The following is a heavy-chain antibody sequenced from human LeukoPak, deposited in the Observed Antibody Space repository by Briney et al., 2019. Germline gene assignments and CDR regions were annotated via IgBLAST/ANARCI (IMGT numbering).Heavy chain of an antibody. CDR3: ARGGFITMVRGVIID. CDR1: GFTFSSYE. V-gene: IGHV3-48*03. CDR2: ISSSGNTI. D-gene: IGHD3-10*01. Sequence: GGSLRLSCVASGFTFSSYEMNWVRQAPGKGLEWVSYISSSGNTIYYADSVKGRFTISRDNVQNSRYLQMNSLRAEDTAVYYCARGGFITMVRGVIIDWGQGTLVTVSS. J-gene: IGHJ4*02.